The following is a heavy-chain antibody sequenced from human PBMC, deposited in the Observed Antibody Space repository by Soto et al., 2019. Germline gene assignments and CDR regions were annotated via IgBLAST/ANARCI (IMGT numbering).Heavy chain of an antibody. CDR2: ISYDGSNK. D-gene: IGHD4-17*01. J-gene: IGHJ4*02. CDR3: EGLDDYGVNLYY. CDR1: GFTFSSYA. Sequence: QVQLVESGGGVVQPGRSLRLSCAASGFTFSSYAMHWVRQAPGKGLEWVAFISYDGSNKYYADSVKCRFTISRDNSKHTLYLQMNTLSADDKAVYYSEGLDDYGVNLYYWCQGNIVTVSA. V-gene: IGHV3-30-3*01.